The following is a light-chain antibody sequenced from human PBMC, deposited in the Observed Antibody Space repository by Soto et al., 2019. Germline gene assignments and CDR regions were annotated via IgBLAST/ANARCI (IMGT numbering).Light chain of an antibody. Sequence: QFALTQPASVCGSPGQSITISCTRTASDIGNYNYVSWYQLHPGKAPKLLIYGVSNRPSGVSNRFSGSKSGNAASLTISGLQAEDEADYYCSSYTAYTTLWVFGGGTKVTV. CDR1: ASDIGNYNY. CDR3: SSYTAYTTLWV. V-gene: IGLV2-14*01. CDR2: GVS. J-gene: IGLJ3*02.